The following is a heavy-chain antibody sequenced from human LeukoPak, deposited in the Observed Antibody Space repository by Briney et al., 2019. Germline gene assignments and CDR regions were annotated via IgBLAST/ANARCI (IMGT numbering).Heavy chain of an antibody. CDR2: IIPIFGIA. D-gene: IGHD1-26*01. V-gene: IGHV1-69*04. CDR3: ASRSYSGSYPFDY. Sequence: SVTVSFTSSGGTFTSYAISWVRQAPGQGLELMGRIIPIFGIANYAQKFQGRVTITADKSTSTAYMELSSLRSEDTAVYYCASRSYSGSYPFDYWGQGTLVTVSS. J-gene: IGHJ4*02. CDR1: GGTFTSYA.